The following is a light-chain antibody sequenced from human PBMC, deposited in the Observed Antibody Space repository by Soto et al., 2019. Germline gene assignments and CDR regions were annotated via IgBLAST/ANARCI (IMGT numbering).Light chain of an antibody. CDR2: GAS. V-gene: IGKV3-15*01. CDR1: QSVSSN. CDR3: QQYNNWPR. J-gene: IGKJ2*01. Sequence: EIVMTQSQATLSVSPGERATLSCRASQSVSSNLAWYKQKPGQAPRLLIYGASTRATGIPARFSGSGSGTEFTLTISSLQSEDFSVYYCQQYNNWPRVGQGTKLEIK.